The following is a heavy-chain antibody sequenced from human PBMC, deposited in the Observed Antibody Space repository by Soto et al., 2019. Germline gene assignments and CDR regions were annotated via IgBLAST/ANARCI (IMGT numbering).Heavy chain of an antibody. CDR2: ISAGGRSV. V-gene: IGHV3-21*06. CDR3: ARSTPGNPFDI. CDR1: GFSFTYYT. D-gene: IGHD3-10*01. J-gene: IGHJ3*02. Sequence: EVQLVESGGGLVKPGESRRVSCAASGFSFTYYTMNWVRQTPGKGLEWVASISAGGRSVYYADSLKGRSPVSRDNAKSSLYLQINSLRAVFTAISYCARSTPGNPFDIWGQGTMVTVSA.